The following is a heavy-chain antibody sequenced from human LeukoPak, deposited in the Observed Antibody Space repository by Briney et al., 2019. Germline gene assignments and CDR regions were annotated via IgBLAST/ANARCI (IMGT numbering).Heavy chain of an antibody. CDR2: ISDIGSI. J-gene: IGHJ4*02. Sequence: SETLSLTCTVSGGSISSYYWSWIRQPPGKGLEWIAYISDIGSINYNPSLKSRVTISVDTSKNQFSLKLSSVTAADTAVYYCARHPLDYDFWSGYYAERNYYFDYWGRGTLVTVSS. CDR3: ARHPLDYDFWSGYYAERNYYFDY. D-gene: IGHD3-3*01. CDR1: GGSISSYY. V-gene: IGHV4-59*08.